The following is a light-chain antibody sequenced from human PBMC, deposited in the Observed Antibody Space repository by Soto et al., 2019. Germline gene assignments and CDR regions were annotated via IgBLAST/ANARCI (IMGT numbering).Light chain of an antibody. V-gene: IGKV1-33*01. CDR2: DAS. Sequence: DIQMTQSPSSLSASVGDRVTITCQASQDISNYLNWYQQKPGKAPKLLIYDASNLETGVPSRFSGSGSGTDFTITISSLQPEDIATYYCQQPFTFGPGTKVDI. CDR3: QQPFT. J-gene: IGKJ3*01. CDR1: QDISNY.